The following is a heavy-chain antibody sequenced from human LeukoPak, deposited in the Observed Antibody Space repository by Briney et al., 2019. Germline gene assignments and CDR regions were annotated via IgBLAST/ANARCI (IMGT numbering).Heavy chain of an antibody. CDR1: GFTFSSYA. Sequence: PGGSLRLSCAASGFTFSSYAMHWVRQAPGKGLEWVAVISYDGSNKYYADSVKGRFTISRDNSKNTLYLRMNSLRTEDTAVYYCAKDRVRDGYNWVDYWGQGTLVTVSS. D-gene: IGHD5-24*01. CDR3: AKDRVRDGYNWVDY. J-gene: IGHJ4*02. CDR2: ISYDGSNK. V-gene: IGHV3-30*04.